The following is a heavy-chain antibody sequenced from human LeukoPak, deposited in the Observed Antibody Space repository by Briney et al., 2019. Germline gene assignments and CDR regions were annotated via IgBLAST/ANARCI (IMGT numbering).Heavy chain of an antibody. D-gene: IGHD3-10*01. V-gene: IGHV4-38-2*02. CDR2: IYHSGNT. J-gene: IGHJ4*02. CDR1: GYSIRRGYY. Sequence: SETLSLTCTVSGYSIRRGYYWGWIRRPPGKGLEWIGSIYHSGNTYYNPSLKSRVTISVHTSNNQFSLKLSPVTATDTAVYYCARAPVDYGSGSYYLPYYFDYWGQGTLVTVSS. CDR3: ARAPVDYGSGSYYLPYYFDY.